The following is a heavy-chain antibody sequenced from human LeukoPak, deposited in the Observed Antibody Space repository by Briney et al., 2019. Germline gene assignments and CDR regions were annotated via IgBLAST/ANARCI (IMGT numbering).Heavy chain of an antibody. J-gene: IGHJ6*02. D-gene: IGHD2-2*01. CDR2: ISYSGST. V-gene: IGHV4-59*08. CDR1: GDSISSYY. Sequence: SETLCLSCTVSGDSISSYYWSWIRQPPGRGLEWIGYISYSGSTKYNPSLKSRVTISVDTSKNHFSLKLGSVTAADTAVYYCPRGVCTSTSCFAGDYGMDVWGQGTTVTVSS. CDR3: PRGVCTSTSCFAGDYGMDV.